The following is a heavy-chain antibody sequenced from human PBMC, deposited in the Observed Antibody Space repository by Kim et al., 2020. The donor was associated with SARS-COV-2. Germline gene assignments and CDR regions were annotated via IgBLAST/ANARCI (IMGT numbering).Heavy chain of an antibody. D-gene: IGHD6-13*01. CDR2: ISYDGSNK. J-gene: IGHJ5*02. CDR3: ARPAAAGSP. Sequence: GGSLRLSCAASGFTFSSYAMHWVRQAPGKGLEWVAVISYDGSNKYYADSVKGRFTISRDNSKNTLYLQMNSLRAEDTAVYYCARPAAAGSPWGQGTLVTVSS. V-gene: IGHV3-30*04. CDR1: GFTFSSYA.